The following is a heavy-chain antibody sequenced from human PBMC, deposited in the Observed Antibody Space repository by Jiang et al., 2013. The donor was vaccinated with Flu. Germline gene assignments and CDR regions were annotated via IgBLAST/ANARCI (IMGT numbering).Heavy chain of an antibody. Sequence: VQLVESGAEVKRPGSSVKVSCKASGGTFSSYVINWVRQAPGQGLEWVGGIIPTFGTTSYAQKFQGRVTITADESASTVYMDLSSLRSEDTAVYYCAMGRGSVAAATIDIWGQGT. D-gene: IGHD2-15*01. V-gene: IGHV1-69*01. CDR1: GGTFSSYV. CDR2: IIPTFGTT. J-gene: IGHJ3*02. CDR3: AMGRGSVAAATIDI.